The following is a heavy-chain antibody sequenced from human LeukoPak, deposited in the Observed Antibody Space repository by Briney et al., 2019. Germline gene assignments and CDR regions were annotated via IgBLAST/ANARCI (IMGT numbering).Heavy chain of an antibody. CDR1: GGSISSSSYY. D-gene: IGHD6-13*01. J-gene: IGHJ6*03. CDR2: IYYTGNT. Sequence: SETLSLTCTVSGGSISSSSYYWGWIRQPPGMGLEWIGSIYYTGNTYYNASLKSQVSISIDTSKNQFSLKLTSVTAADTAVYFCARTAERQQMVQGTYFYYYFMDVWAKGTTVTISS. V-gene: IGHV4-39*07. CDR3: ARTAERQQMVQGTYFYYYFMDV.